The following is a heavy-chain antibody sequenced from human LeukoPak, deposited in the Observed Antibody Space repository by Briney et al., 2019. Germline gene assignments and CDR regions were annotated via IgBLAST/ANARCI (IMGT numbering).Heavy chain of an antibody. CDR1: GSSFPSYW. V-gene: IGHV5-51*01. D-gene: IGHD2-15*01. Sequence: GESLQISCKGSGSSFPSYWIAWVRQVPGKGLEWMGIIYPGDSDTRYSPSFQGQVTISADKSISTPYLQWSSLKASDTAMYYCARGTPYCSGGSCSPNWFDPWGQGTLVTVSS. J-gene: IGHJ5*02. CDR2: IYPGDSDT. CDR3: ARGTPYCSGGSCSPNWFDP.